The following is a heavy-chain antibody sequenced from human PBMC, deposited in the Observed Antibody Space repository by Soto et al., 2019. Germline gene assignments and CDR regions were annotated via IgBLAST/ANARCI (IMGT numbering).Heavy chain of an antibody. CDR1: GGSISRYY. CDR3: AGEGTYKHHSHNAIDV. D-gene: IGHD1-1*01. V-gene: IGHV4-59*01. CDR2: IYYSGST. J-gene: IGHJ6*02. Sequence: LSLTCTVSGGSISRYYWNWIRQPPGNGLEWIGYIYYSGSTNYNPSLKSRVTISVYTSKNQFSLKLSSVTAADTALYYCAGEGTYKHHSHNAIDVWGPATTVTVSS.